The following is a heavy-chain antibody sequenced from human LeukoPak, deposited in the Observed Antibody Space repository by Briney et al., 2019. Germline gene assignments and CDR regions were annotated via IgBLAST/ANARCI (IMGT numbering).Heavy chain of an antibody. J-gene: IGHJ4*02. CDR2: ISSSGGTV. CDR3: AGDLPH. V-gene: IGHV3-48*03. Sequence: GGSLRLSCAASGFTFSSYEMSWVRQAPGKGLEWVSYISSSGGTVKYADSVKGRFAISRDNAKNSLYLQMNSLRAEDTAVYYYAGDLPHWGQGTLVTVSS. CDR1: GFTFSSYE.